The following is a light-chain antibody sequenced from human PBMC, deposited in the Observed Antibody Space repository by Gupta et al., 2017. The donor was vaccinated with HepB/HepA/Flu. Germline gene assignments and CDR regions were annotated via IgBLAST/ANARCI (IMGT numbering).Light chain of an antibody. J-gene: IGKJ2*01. Sequence: EIVITQSPATLSMSPGERATLSCRASQSVSTKLSWYQQKPGQAPRLIIYGASTRATGVPARFSGSGYGKEFTRTSGRRQYEDSAVYYGQQDITRSTFGQGTIMEIK. V-gene: IGKV3-15*01. CDR2: GAS. CDR3: QQDITRST. CDR1: QSVSTK.